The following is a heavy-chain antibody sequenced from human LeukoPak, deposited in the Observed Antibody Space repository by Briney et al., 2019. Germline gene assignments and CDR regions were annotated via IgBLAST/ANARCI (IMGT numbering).Heavy chain of an antibody. CDR1: GGSFSGYY. CDR3: ARGDIVSRRWLQYGGNSDY. J-gene: IGHJ4*02. Sequence: SETLSLTCAVYGGSFSGYYWSWIRQPPGKGLEWIGEINHSGSTNYNPSLKSRVTISVDTSKNQFSLKLSSVTAADTAVYYCARGDIVSRRWLQYGGNSDYWGQGTLVTVSS. V-gene: IGHV4-34*01. CDR2: INHSGST. D-gene: IGHD5-12*01.